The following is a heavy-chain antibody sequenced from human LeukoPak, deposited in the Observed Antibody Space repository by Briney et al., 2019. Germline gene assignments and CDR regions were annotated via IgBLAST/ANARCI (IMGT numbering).Heavy chain of an antibody. CDR1: GFTFDDYA. V-gene: IGHV3-9*01. D-gene: IGHD2-2*02. CDR2: ISWNSGSI. Sequence: GRSLRLSCAASGFTFDDYAMHWVRHAPGKGLEWVSGISWNSGSIGYADSVKGRFTISRDNAKNSLYLQMNSLRAEDTALYYCAKGPEGYCSSTSCYTFDPWGQGTLVTVSS. J-gene: IGHJ5*02. CDR3: AKGPEGYCSSTSCYTFDP.